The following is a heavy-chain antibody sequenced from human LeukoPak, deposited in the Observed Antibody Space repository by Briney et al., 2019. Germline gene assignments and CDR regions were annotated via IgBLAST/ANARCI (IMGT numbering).Heavy chain of an antibody. CDR3: ARVRGDSNLDY. CDR1: GGSISSGGYY. Sequence: SSETLSLTCTVSGGSISSGGYYWSWIRQHPGKGLEWIGYIYYSGSTYYNPSLKSRVTISVDTSKSQFSLKLSSVTAADTAVYYCARVRGDSNLDYWGQGTLVTVSS. J-gene: IGHJ4*02. D-gene: IGHD4-11*01. V-gene: IGHV4-31*03. CDR2: IYYSGST.